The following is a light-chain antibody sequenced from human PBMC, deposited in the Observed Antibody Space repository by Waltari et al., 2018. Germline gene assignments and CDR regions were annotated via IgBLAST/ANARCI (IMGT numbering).Light chain of an antibody. J-gene: IGKJ1*01. CDR2: KAS. CDR3: QQYNNAWT. CDR1: QSIGNW. Sequence: DILMTQSPSTLSASVGERVTITCRASQSIGNWLAWYQQKSGKVPKALIYKASVLASGVPSRFSGSGSETEFTLIISGLQVDDAATYYCQQYNNAWTFGQGTKVEIK. V-gene: IGKV1-5*03.